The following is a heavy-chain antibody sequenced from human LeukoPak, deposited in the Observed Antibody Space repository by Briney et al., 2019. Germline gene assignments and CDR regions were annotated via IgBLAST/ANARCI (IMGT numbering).Heavy chain of an antibody. D-gene: IGHD3-3*01. CDR1: GFTFSSYV. J-gene: IGHJ4*02. CDR2: TSGGGGST. Sequence: PGGSLRLSCAASGFTFSSYVMNWVRQAPGKGLEWVSTTSGGGGSTYYADSVKGRFTISRDNSKNTLDLQMNSLRAEDTAVYYCARDRSYDFWSGYSTPDYWGQGTLVTVSS. CDR3: ARDRSYDFWSGYSTPDY. V-gene: IGHV3-23*01.